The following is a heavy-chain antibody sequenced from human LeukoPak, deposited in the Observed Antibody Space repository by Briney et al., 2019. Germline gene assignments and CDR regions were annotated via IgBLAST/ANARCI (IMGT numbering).Heavy chain of an antibody. CDR2: IGSSGSSI. V-gene: IGHV3-11*01. Sequence: GGSLRLSCAASGFTFSDYYMSWIRQAPGKGLEWVSYIGSSGSSIYYADSVKGRFTISRDNAKKSVYLQMDSLRAEDTAVYYCATDSGYNAFDVWGQGTMVSVSS. J-gene: IGHJ3*01. D-gene: IGHD5-12*01. CDR3: ATDSGYNAFDV. CDR1: GFTFSDYY.